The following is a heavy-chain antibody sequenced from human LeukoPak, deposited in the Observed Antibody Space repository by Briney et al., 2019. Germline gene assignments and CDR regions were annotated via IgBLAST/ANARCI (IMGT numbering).Heavy chain of an antibody. J-gene: IGHJ4*02. CDR3: ARNTYYYDSSGLLDY. CDR2: INAGNDNT. CDR1: GYTFTSYA. D-gene: IGHD3-22*01. Sequence: GASVKVSCKASGYTFTSYAMHWVRQAPGQRLEWMGWINAGNDNTKYSQKFQGRVTITRDTSASTAYMELSSLRSEDTAVYYCARNTYYYDSSGLLDYWGQGTLVTVSS. V-gene: IGHV1-3*01.